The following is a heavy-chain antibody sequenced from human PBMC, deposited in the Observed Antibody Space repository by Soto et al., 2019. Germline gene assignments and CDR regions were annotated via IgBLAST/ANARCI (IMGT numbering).Heavy chain of an antibody. J-gene: IGHJ4*02. Sequence: QVQLVQSGAEVKKPGSSVKVSCKASGGTFSTYGINWVRLAPGQGLEWMGWIIPKFGTTKNAQKFQGRVTINAGESTNTAYMALKYLRSEDTAVYFCATVFDPYYGGNSLSLDYWGQGTLVTVSS. CDR3: ATVFDPYYGGNSLSLDY. D-gene: IGHD4-17*01. V-gene: IGHV1-69*13. CDR2: IIPKFGTT. CDR1: GGTFSTYG.